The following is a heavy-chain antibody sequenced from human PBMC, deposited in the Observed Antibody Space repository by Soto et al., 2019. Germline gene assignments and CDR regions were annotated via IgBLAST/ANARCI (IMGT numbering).Heavy chain of an antibody. J-gene: IGHJ6*02. V-gene: IGHV4-59*01. D-gene: IGHD2-21*02. CDR3: ARDLWGYCGTDCYPMDV. Sequence: SETLSLTCTVSGGSISSYYWSWIRQPPGKGLEWIGYMYKTGSTVYNPSFKSRVTISVDTSKNQFSLKLNSVTAADTAVYYCARDLWGYCGTDCYPMDVWGQGTTVTLSS. CDR2: MYKTGST. CDR1: GGSISSYY.